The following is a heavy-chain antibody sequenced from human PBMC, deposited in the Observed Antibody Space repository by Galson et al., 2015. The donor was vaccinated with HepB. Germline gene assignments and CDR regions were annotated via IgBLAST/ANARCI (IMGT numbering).Heavy chain of an antibody. J-gene: IGHJ4*02. CDR3: AKAGIGVGGTYYFDY. CDR1: GFTFSRYW. CDR2: ISYDGSNK. V-gene: IGHV3-30*18. D-gene: IGHD3-22*01. Sequence: SLRLSCAASGFTFSRYWMHWVRQAPGKGLEWVAVISYDGSNKYYADSVKGRFTISRDNSKNTLYLQMNSLRAEDTAVYYCAKAGIGVGGTYYFDYWGQGTLVTVSS.